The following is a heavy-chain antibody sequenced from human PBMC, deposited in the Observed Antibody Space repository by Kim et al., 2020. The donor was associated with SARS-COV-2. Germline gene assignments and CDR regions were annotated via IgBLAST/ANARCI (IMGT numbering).Heavy chain of an antibody. J-gene: IGHJ4*02. CDR1: GYSFTSYW. CDR2: IYPGDSDT. V-gene: IGHV5-51*01. D-gene: IGHD2-8*01. Sequence: GESLKISCKGSGYSFTSYWIGWVRQMPGKGLEWMGIIYPGDSDTRYSPSFQGQVTISADKSISTAYLQWSSLKASDTAMYYCARLSDCTNGVCYFFGKRFAFDIAAAGPNFDYWGQGTLVTVSS. CDR3: ARLSDCTNGVCYFFGKRFAFDIAAAGPNFDY.